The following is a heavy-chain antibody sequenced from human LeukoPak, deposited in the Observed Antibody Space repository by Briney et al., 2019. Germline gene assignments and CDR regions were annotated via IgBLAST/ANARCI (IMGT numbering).Heavy chain of an antibody. V-gene: IGHV4-4*07. CDR3: ARDPTTVTTIFDS. D-gene: IGHD4-11*01. CDR2: IYPGEGIYATATT. Sequence: SETLSLTCSVSGVSISAYYWSWIRQSAGNRLEWIGRIYPGEGIYATATTSYNPSFKSRVTISGDTSKNQLSPKLSSVTAADTAVYYCARDPTTVTTIFDSWGQGILVTVSS. CDR1: GVSISAYY. J-gene: IGHJ4*02.